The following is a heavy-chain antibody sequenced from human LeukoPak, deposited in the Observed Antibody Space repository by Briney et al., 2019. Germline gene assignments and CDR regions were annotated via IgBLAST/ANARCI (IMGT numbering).Heavy chain of an antibody. D-gene: IGHD2-2*01. V-gene: IGHV3-23*01. J-gene: IGHJ4*02. CDR1: GFTFSSYA. CDR2: ISGSGGST. Sequence: QSGGSLRLSCAASGFTFSSYAMSWVRQAPGKGPEWVSAISGSGGSTYYADSVKGRFTISRDNSKNTLYLQMNSLRAEDTAVYYCAKGTLHIDIVVVPAADYYFDYWGQGTLVTVSS. CDR3: AKGTLHIDIVVVPAADYYFDY.